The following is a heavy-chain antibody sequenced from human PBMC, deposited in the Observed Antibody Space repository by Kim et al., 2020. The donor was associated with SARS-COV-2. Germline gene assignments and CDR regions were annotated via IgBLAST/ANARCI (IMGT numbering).Heavy chain of an antibody. V-gene: IGHV3-23*01. CDR2: ITSGATT. Sequence: GGSPRLSCVAFGFSFSTAGLSWVRQAPGKGLEWVSTITSGATTYYADSVRGRLTISRDNSKNTLYLQMNSLRAEDTAIYYCAKVTEDYWGQGTLVTVSS. CDR3: AKVTEDY. CDR1: GFSFSTAG. J-gene: IGHJ4*02.